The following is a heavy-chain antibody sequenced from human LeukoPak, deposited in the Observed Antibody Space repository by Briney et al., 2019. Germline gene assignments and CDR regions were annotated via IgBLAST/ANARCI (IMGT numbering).Heavy chain of an antibody. CDR3: ARVEGQLWSPFDY. CDR2: INHSGST. Sequence: PSETLSLTCAVYGGSFSGYYWSWIRQPPGKGLEWIGEINHSGSTNYNPSLKSRVTISVDTSKNQFSLKLSSVTAADTAVYYCARVEGQLWSPFDYWGQEPWSPSPQ. J-gene: IGHJ4*01. V-gene: IGHV4-34*01. CDR1: GGSFSGYY. D-gene: IGHD5-18*01.